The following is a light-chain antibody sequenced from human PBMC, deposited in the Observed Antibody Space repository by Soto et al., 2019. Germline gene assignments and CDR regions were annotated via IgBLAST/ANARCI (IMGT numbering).Light chain of an antibody. CDR1: NIGSKS. CDR2: YDS. Sequence: SYELTQPPSVSVAPGKTARITCGGNNIGSKSVHWYQQKQGQAPVLVIYYDSDRPSGIPERSSGSNSGNTATLTGSRVEDGDEAYYYCQVWDSSSDHVVFGGGTKLTVL. J-gene: IGLJ2*01. CDR3: QVWDSSSDHVV. V-gene: IGLV3-21*04.